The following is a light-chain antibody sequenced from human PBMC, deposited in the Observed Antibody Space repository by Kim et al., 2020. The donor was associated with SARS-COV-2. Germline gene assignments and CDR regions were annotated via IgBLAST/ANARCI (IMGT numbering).Light chain of an antibody. CDR3: QQYGSSYS. J-gene: IGKJ2*03. CDR2: AAS. V-gene: IGKV3-20*01. CDR1: RSVSSSD. Sequence: SLAPGERATLSCRASRSVSSSDLAWYQQRPGQAPRLLIYAASTRATGIPDRCSGSGSWTEFTLTISGLEPEDLAVYYCQQYGSSYSFGQGTKLEI.